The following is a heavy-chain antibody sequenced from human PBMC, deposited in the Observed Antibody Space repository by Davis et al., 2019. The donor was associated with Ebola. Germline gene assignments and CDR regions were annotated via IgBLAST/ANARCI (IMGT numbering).Heavy chain of an antibody. CDR3: ARVKLLSAAEMYFDT. CDR1: GFSFSNYA. D-gene: IGHD2/OR15-2a*01. J-gene: IGHJ4*02. CDR2: IYAGGST. V-gene: IGHV3-53*04. Sequence: GESLKISCAASGFSFSNYAMSWVRQAPGKGLEWVSLIYAGGSTHYADSVKGRFTISRHKSKDTLYLQMSDLTTEDTAVYYCARVKLLSAAEMYFDTWGQGALVTVSS.